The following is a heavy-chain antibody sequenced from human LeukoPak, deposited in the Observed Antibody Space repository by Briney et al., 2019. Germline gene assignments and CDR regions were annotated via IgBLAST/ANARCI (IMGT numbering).Heavy chain of an antibody. CDR2: IKQDGSDK. Sequence: GGSLRLSCAASGFTFTTYWMTWVRQAPGKGLEWVANIKQDGSDKYYVDSVKGRFTISRDNARKSVYLQMNSLRAEDTAVYYCAKGIRWFGELFAPFDYWGQGTLVTVSS. CDR3: AKGIRWFGELFAPFDY. CDR1: GFTFTTYW. D-gene: IGHD3-10*01. J-gene: IGHJ4*02. V-gene: IGHV3-7*03.